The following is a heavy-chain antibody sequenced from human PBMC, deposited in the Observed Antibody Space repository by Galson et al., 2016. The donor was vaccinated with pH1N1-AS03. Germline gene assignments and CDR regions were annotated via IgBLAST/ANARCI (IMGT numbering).Heavy chain of an antibody. CDR1: GGNFRTHP. CDR3: ATDHYETSDFRGAWDY. J-gene: IGHJ4*02. CDR2: IMPVFGPA. Sequence: SVKVSCKASGGNFRTHPISWVRQAPGQGLEWMGGIMPVFGPAKYAQKFQGRVTISAGESTSTAYMELNNLRPEDTAVYYCATDHYETSDFRGAWDYWGQGTPVTVSS. V-gene: IGHV1-69*13. D-gene: IGHD3-22*01.